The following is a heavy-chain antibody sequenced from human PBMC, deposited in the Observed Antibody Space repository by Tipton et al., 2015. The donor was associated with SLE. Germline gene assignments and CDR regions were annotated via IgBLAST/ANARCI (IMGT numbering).Heavy chain of an antibody. J-gene: IGHJ4*02. V-gene: IGHV3-23*01. Sequence: DSVKGRFTISRDNSKNTLHLQMNSLRAEDTAVYYCAKDQFRQQLIPYFDYWGQGTLVTVSS. D-gene: IGHD6-13*01. CDR3: AKDQFRQQLIPYFDY.